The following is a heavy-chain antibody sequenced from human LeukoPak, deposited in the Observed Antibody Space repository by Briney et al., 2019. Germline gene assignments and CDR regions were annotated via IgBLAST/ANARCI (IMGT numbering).Heavy chain of an antibody. J-gene: IGHJ4*02. CDR2: ISYDGSNK. CDR1: GFTFSSYG. D-gene: IGHD6-6*01. V-gene: IGHV3-30*18. Sequence: GGSLRLSCAASGFTFSSYGMHWVRQAPGKGLEWVAVISYDGSNKYFADSVKGRFTISRDNSKNTLYLQMNSLRAEDTAVYYCAKEYSSSSVDYWGQGTLVTVSS. CDR3: AKEYSSSSVDY.